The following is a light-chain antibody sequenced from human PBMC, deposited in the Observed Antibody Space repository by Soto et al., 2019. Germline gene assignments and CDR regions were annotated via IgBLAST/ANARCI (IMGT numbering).Light chain of an antibody. CDR2: DVS. J-gene: IGLJ1*01. Sequence: QSALTQPASVSGSPGQSITISCTGTSSDVGGYNYVSWYQQHPAKAPKVMIYDVSNRPSGVSNRFSGSKSGNTASLTIAGLHAEDEADYYCYSYTSSSTYVFGTGTKLTVL. V-gene: IGLV2-14*03. CDR3: YSYTSSSTYV. CDR1: SSDVGGYNY.